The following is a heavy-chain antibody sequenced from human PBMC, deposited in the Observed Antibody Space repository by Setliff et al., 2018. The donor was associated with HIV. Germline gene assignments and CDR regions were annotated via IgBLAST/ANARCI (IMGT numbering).Heavy chain of an antibody. CDR2: INPSDGTT. V-gene: IGHV1-46*01. CDR3: VKEYHTTATDTRVANYFDY. D-gene: IGHD6-13*01. CDR1: GYTFTSCF. J-gene: IGHJ4*02. Sequence: GASAKVSCKASGYTFTSCFMHWVRQAPGQGLEYMGIINPSDGTTDYTQKFQDKVTMTSDTSTSTVYMELRSLRSEDTAIYYCVKEYHTTATDTRVANYFDYWGQGTLVTVSS.